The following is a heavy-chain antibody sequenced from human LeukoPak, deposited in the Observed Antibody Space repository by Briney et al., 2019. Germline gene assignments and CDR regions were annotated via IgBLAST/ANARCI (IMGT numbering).Heavy chain of an antibody. CDR1: GFTFGDYA. CDR2: IRSKAYGGTT. D-gene: IGHD3-10*01. CDR3: TRPAAAYGSGSYYNVVPY. V-gene: IGHV3-49*04. J-gene: IGHJ4*02. Sequence: GSLRLSCTASGFTFGDYAMSWVRQAPGKGLEWVGFIRSKAYGGTTEYAASVKGRFTISRDDSKSIAYLQMNSLKTEDTAVYYCTRPAAAYGSGSYYNVVPYWGQGTLVTVSS.